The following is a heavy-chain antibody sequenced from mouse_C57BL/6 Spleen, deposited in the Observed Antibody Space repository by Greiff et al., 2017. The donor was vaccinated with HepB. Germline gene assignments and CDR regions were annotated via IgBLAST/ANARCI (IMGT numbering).Heavy chain of an antibody. V-gene: IGHV5-16*01. J-gene: IGHJ4*01. CDR1: GFTFSDYY. CDR3: ARGLYSYAMDY. D-gene: IGHD2-1*01. CDR2: INYDGSST. Sequence: EVKLMESEGGLVQPGSSMKLSCTASGFTFSDYYMAWVRQVPEKGLEWVANINYDGSSTYYLDSLKSRFIISRDNAKNILYLQMSSLKSEDTATYYCARGLYSYAMDYWGQGTSVTVSS.